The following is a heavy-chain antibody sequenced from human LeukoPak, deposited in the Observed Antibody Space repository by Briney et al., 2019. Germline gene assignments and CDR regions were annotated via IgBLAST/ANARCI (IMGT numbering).Heavy chain of an antibody. J-gene: IGHJ4*02. D-gene: IGHD5-12*01. CDR2: ISTRSTYI. CDR3: AINGGGDSGYGNFDY. CDR1: GFTFSYYA. Sequence: GGSLRLSCAASGFTFSYYAMNWVRQAPGKGLEWVSSISTRSTYIYYADSLKGRFTISRDNAKNSLYLQMNSLRAEDTAFYYCAINGGGDSGYGNFDYWGQGTLVTVSS. V-gene: IGHV3-21*04.